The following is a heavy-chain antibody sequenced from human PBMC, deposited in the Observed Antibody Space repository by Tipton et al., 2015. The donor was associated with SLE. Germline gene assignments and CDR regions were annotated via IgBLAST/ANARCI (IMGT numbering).Heavy chain of an antibody. CDR2: LKQDESEQ. Sequence: SSSSYYWGWIRQAPGKGLEWVANLKQDESEQYYVDSVKGRFTISRDNAKNTLYLQMNSLRAEDTAVYYCARDQEPYDAFDIWGQGTMVTVSS. CDR3: ARDQEPYDAFDI. V-gene: IGHV3-7*01. J-gene: IGHJ3*02. CDR1: SSSSYY. D-gene: IGHD1-14*01.